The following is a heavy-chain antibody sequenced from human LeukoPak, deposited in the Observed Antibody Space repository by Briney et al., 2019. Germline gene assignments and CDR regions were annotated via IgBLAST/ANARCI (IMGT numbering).Heavy chain of an antibody. CDR1: GFTFSSYW. CDR2: IKQDGSEK. CDR3: ARESITMVRGVTPYYYYYGMDV. D-gene: IGHD3-10*01. J-gene: IGHJ6*04. Sequence: GGSLRLSCAASGFTFSSYWMSWVRQAPGKGLEWVANIKQDGSEKYYVDSVKGRFTISRDNAKNSLYLQMNSLRAEDTAVYYCARESITMVRGVTPYYYYYGMDVWGKGTTVTVSS. V-gene: IGHV3-7*01.